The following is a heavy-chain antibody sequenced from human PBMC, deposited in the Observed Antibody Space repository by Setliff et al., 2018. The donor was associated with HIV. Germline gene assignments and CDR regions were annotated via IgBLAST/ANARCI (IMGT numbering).Heavy chain of an antibody. J-gene: IGHJ4*02. D-gene: IGHD1-26*01. Sequence: PGGSLRLSCAASGFIASSNYMSWVRQAPGKGLDWVSVIYSGGSTYYADSVKGRITVSRDNAKNSLYLQMNSLRAEDTAVYYCARRPRVGATTAVDYWGQGTLVTVSS. V-gene: IGHV3-53*01. CDR3: ARRPRVGATTAVDY. CDR2: IYSGGST. CDR1: GFIASSNY.